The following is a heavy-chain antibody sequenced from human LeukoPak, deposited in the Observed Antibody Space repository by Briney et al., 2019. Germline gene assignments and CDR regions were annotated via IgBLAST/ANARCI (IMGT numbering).Heavy chain of an antibody. J-gene: IGHJ4*02. D-gene: IGHD2-2*02. CDR2: IYYSGST. Sequence: PSETLSLTCTVSGGSISSSSYYWGWIRQPPGKGLEWIGSIYYSGSTYYNPSLKSRVTISVDTSKNQFSLKLSSVTAADTAVYYCARLGCSSTSCYSNYWGQGTLVTVSS. CDR3: ARLGCSSTSCYSNY. CDR1: GGSISSSSYY. V-gene: IGHV4-39*01.